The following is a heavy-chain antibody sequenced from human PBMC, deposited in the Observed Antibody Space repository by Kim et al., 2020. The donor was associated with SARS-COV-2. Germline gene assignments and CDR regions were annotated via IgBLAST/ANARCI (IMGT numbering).Heavy chain of an antibody. J-gene: IGHJ4*02. CDR3: ARPHIVPYYLGTPREYYFDY. CDR2: IYYSGST. CDR1: GGSISSSSYY. D-gene: IGHD2-21*01. Sequence: SETLSLTCTVSGGSISSSSYYWGWIRQPPGKGLEWIGSIYYSGSTYYNPSLKSRVTISVDTSKNQFSLKLSSVTAADTAVYYCARPHIVPYYLGTPREYYFDYWGQGTLVTVSS. V-gene: IGHV4-39*01.